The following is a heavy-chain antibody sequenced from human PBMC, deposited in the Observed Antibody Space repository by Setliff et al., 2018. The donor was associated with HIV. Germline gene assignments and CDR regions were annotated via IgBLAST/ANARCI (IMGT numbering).Heavy chain of an antibody. D-gene: IGHD5-18*01. CDR3: ARDPKDTCRQLWLIWPNSNAFDI. CDR1: GYTFTSYE. Sequence: ASVKVSCKASGYTFTSYEIHWVRQATGQGLEWMGWMNPNSGNTGYAQKFQDRVTMTRNTSISTAYMELSSLRSEDTGVYYCARDPKDTCRQLWLIWPNSNAFDIWGQGTMVTVSS. J-gene: IGHJ3*02. V-gene: IGHV1-8*01. CDR2: MNPNSGNT.